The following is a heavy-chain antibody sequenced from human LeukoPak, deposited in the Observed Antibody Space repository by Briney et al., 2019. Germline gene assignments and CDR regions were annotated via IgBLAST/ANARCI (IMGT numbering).Heavy chain of an antibody. D-gene: IGHD5-12*01. Sequence: AGGSLRLSCAASGFTFSSYAMSWVRQAPGKGLEWVSAISSRGHSTDYADSVKGRFTISRDNSKNTLYLQINSLRAEDTAVYYCATLARYAFDIWGQGTMVTVSS. CDR3: ATLARYAFDI. V-gene: IGHV3-23*01. J-gene: IGHJ3*02. CDR2: ISSRGHST. CDR1: GFTFSSYA.